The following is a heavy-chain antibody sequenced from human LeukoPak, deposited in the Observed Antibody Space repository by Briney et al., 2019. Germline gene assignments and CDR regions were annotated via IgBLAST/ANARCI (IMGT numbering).Heavy chain of an antibody. CDR1: GYTFTSYA. CDR3: ARDRPARAVAGTQGPIDY. J-gene: IGHJ4*02. Sequence: ASVKVSCKASGYTFTSYAMNWVRQAPAQGLEWLGWINTNTGNPTYAQGFTGRFVFSLDTSVSTAYLQISSLKAEDTAVYYCARDRPARAVAGTQGPIDYWGQGTLVTVSS. D-gene: IGHD6-19*01. V-gene: IGHV7-4-1*02. CDR2: INTNTGNP.